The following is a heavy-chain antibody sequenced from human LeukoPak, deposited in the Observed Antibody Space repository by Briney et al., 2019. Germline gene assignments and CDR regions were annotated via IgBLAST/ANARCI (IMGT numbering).Heavy chain of an antibody. CDR2: IDWDDDK. CDR1: GFSLSTSPMR. V-gene: IGHV2-70*04. D-gene: IGHD4-17*01. J-gene: IGHJ4*02. Sequence: SGPTLVHPTQPLTLTCTFSGFSLSTSPMRVTWIRQPPGKALEWLARIDWDDDKSYSTSLRTRLTISKDTSKNQVVLTMTNMDPVDTATYYCARHGATPAGHYFDNWGQGTLVTVSS. CDR3: ARHGATPAGHYFDN.